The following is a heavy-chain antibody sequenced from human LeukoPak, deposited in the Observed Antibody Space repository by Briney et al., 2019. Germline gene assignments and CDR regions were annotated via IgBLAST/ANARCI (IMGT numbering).Heavy chain of an antibody. CDR3: AKGHQLFSVNY. J-gene: IGHJ4*02. D-gene: IGHD5-24*01. V-gene: IGHV3-21*01. CDR2: ISSSSSYI. Sequence: SGGSLRLSCAASGFTFSSYSMNWVRQAPGKGLEWVSSISSSSSYIYYSDSVKGRFTISRDNAKNSLYLQMNSLRAEDTAVYYCAKGHQLFSVNYWGQGTLVTVSS. CDR1: GFTFSSYS.